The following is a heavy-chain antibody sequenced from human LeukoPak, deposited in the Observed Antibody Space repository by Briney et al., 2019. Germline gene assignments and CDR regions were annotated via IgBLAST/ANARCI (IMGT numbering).Heavy chain of an antibody. CDR1: GFTFDDYA. V-gene: IGHV3-9*01. D-gene: IGHD2-15*01. J-gene: IGHJ4*02. CDR2: ISWNSGSV. CDR3: AKASCSGGSCYFGY. Sequence: PGGSLRLSCAASGFTFDDYAMHWVRQAPGKGLEWVSGISWNSGSVGYADSVKGRFTISRDNAKNSLYLQMNSLRAEDTALYYCAKASCSGGSCYFGYWGQGTLVTVSS.